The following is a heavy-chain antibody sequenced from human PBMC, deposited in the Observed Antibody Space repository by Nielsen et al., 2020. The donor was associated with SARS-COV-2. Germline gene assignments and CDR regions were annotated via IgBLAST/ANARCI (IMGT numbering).Heavy chain of an antibody. V-gene: IGHV3-30-3*01. Sequence: GESLKISCAASGFTFSSYAMHWVRQAPGKGLEWVAVISYDGSNKYYADSVKGRFTISRDNSKNTLYLQMNSLRAEDTAVYYCARGASMGLVGATRHNWFDPWGRGTLVTVSS. CDR3: ARGASMGLVGATRHNWFDP. CDR1: GFTFSSYA. CDR2: ISYDGSNK. J-gene: IGHJ5*02. D-gene: IGHD1-26*01.